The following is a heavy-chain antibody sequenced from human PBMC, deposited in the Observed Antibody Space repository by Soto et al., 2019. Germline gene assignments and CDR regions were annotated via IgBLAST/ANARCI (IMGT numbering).Heavy chain of an antibody. CDR2: ISGSGTAT. CDR3: ARSSGGVFGIIIEGSNWLAP. Sequence: EVKLLESGGGLVQPGGSMRLSCEASGFPFWTYSMSWVRQAPRKGLEWVSGISGSGTATYYTDSVKGRFTVSRDNSKDTLFLQMNTLRVEDTAVYYCARSSGGVFGIIIEGSNWLAPWGQGSLVTVSS. D-gene: IGHD3-16*02. V-gene: IGHV3-23*01. CDR1: GFPFWTYS. J-gene: IGHJ5*02.